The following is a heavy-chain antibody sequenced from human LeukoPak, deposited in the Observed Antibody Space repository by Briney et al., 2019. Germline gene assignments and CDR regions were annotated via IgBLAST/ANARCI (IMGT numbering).Heavy chain of an antibody. CDR1: GYTFTGYY. Sequence: ASVKVSCKASGYTFTGYYMHWVRQAPGQGLEWMGWINPNSGGTNYAQKFQGRVTMTRDTSISTAYMELSSLRSEDTAVYYCAREGPDYSNYDLDYWGQGTLVTVSS. D-gene: IGHD4-11*01. CDR3: AREGPDYSNYDLDY. CDR2: INPNSGGT. J-gene: IGHJ4*02. V-gene: IGHV1-2*02.